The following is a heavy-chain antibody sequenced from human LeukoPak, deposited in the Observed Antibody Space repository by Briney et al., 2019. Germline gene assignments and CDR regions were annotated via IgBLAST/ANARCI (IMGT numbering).Heavy chain of an antibody. CDR1: GGSISSYY. CDR3: ARYQSVALDY. Sequence: SETLSLSCTVSGGSISSYYWSWIRQPPGKGLEWIGYIYYSGSTNYNPSLKSRVTISVDTSKNQFSLKLSSVTAADTAVYYCARYQSVALDYWGQGTLVTVSS. D-gene: IGHD6-19*01. CDR2: IYYSGST. V-gene: IGHV4-59*01. J-gene: IGHJ4*02.